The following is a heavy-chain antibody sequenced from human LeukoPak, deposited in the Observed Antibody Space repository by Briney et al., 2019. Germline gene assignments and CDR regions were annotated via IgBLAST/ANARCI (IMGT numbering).Heavy chain of an antibody. V-gene: IGHV3-48*03. CDR2: INSSDHSI. Sequence: PGGSLRLSCAASGFTFSYYEMIWVRQAPGKGLEWVSYINSSDHSIYYAASVKGRFTISSDKAKNSLNLQMNSLRGQDPAVLYCTRESRDDFWGQEALGTASS. J-gene: IGHJ4*02. CDR3: TRESRDDF. CDR1: GFTFSYYE. D-gene: IGHD3-10*01.